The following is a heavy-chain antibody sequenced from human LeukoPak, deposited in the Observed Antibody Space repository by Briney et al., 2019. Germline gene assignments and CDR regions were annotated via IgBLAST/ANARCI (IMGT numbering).Heavy chain of an antibody. CDR2: IYTSGST. CDR3: ARDLAMEVGPSYYYYYYYMDV. J-gene: IGHJ6*03. D-gene: IGHD3-10*01. V-gene: IGHV4-4*07. CDR1: GGSISSYY. Sequence: SETLSLTCTVSGGSISSYYWSWIRQPAGKGLEWIGRIYTSGSTNYNPSLKSRVTMSVDTSKNQFSLKLSSVTAADTAVYYCARDLAMEVGPSYYYYYYYMDVWGKGTTVTVSS.